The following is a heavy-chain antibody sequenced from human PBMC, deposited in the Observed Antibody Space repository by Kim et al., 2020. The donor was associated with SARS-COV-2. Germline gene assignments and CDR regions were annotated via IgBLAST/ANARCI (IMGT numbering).Heavy chain of an antibody. V-gene: IGHV3-11*01. Sequence: GGSLRLSCAASGFTFSDYYMSWIRQAPGKGLEWVSYISSSGSTIYYADSVKGRFTISRDNAKNSLYLQMNSLRAEDTAVYYCARVAMTTVTTIRHNWFDPWGQGTLVTVSS. D-gene: IGHD4-17*01. CDR1: GFTFSDYY. J-gene: IGHJ5*02. CDR2: ISSSGSTI. CDR3: ARVAMTTVTTIRHNWFDP.